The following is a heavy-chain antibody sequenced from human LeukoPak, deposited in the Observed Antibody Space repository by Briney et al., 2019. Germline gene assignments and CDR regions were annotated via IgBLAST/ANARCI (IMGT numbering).Heavy chain of an antibody. CDR2: IYHTGSN. D-gene: IGHD6-19*01. CDR3: ARTYSSGHDY. Sequence: SETLSLTCTVSGGSVSSADYYWSWIRHPPGKTLEWIGYIYHTGSNNYKYSLKSRVTISLDTSKNRFSLRLTSMTAADTAIYYCARTYSSGHDYWGQGTLVTVSS. CDR1: GGSVSSADYY. J-gene: IGHJ4*02. V-gene: IGHV4-61*08.